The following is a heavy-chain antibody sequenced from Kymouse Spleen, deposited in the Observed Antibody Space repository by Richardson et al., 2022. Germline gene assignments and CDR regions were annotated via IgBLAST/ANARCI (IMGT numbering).Heavy chain of an antibody. Sequence: EVQLVESGGGLVKPGGSLRLSCAASGFTFSSYSMNWVRQAPGKGLEWVSSISSSSSYIYYADSVKGRFTISRDNAKNSLYLQMNSLRAEDTAVYYCAREGITGTTGAFDIWGQGTMVTVSS. V-gene: IGHV3-21*03. CDR2: ISSSSSYI. CDR3: AREGITGTTGAFDI. D-gene: IGHD1-7*01. CDR1: GFTFSSYS. J-gene: IGHJ3*02.